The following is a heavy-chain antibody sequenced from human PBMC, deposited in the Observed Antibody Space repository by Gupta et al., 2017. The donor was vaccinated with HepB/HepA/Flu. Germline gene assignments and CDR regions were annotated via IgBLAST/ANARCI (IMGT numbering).Heavy chain of an antibody. CDR3: ARGYSTSWTYYFDY. Sequence: QVQLQESGPGLVKPSETLSLTCTVSGGSLSLYYWSWFRQPPGKGLEWIGHIYYNGDTNYNPSLKSRVAMSVDTSKNQFSLKLSSLTAADTAVYYCARGYSTSWTYYFDYWGQGSLVTVSS. D-gene: IGHD6-13*01. CDR1: GGSLSLYY. J-gene: IGHJ4*01. CDR2: IYYNGDT. V-gene: IGHV4-59*08.